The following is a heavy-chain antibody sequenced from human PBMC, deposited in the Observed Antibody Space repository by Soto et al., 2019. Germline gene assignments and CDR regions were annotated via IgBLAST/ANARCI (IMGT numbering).Heavy chain of an antibody. J-gene: IGHJ4*02. CDR1: GGSISSGDYY. D-gene: IGHD3-10*01. CDR3: ASLPLIRVWFGFVDY. V-gene: IGHV4-30-4*01. CDR2: IYYSGST. Sequence: QVQLQESGPGLVKPSQTLSLTCTVSGGSISSGDYYWSWIRQPPGNGLEWIGYIYYSGSTYYNPSLKSRVTISVDTSKNQFSLKLSSVTAADTAVYYCASLPLIRVWFGFVDYWGQGTLVTVSS.